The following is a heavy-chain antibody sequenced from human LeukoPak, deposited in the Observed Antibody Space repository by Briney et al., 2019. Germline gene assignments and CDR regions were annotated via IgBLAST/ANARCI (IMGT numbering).Heavy chain of an antibody. CDR2: ISNNGGST. CDR1: GFTFSNYA. D-gene: IGHD5-24*01. Sequence: PGGSLRLSCSASGFTFSNYAMCWVRQAPGKRLEYVSAISNNGGSTYNADLVKGRFTISRDNSKNTLYLQMSSLRAEDTAVYYCVKVKEMSTIFDASDIWGQGTMVTVSS. V-gene: IGHV3-64D*09. CDR3: VKVKEMSTIFDASDI. J-gene: IGHJ3*02.